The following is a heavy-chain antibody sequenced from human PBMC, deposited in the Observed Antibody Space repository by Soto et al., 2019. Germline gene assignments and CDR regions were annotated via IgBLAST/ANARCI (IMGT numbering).Heavy chain of an antibody. V-gene: IGHV4-59*01. CDR3: ARERAGCSSTSCYAGTPYYYYMDV. J-gene: IGHJ6*03. Sequence: SETLSLTCTVSGGSISSYYWSWIRQPPGKGLEWIGYFYYSGSTNYNPSLKSRVTISVDTSKNQFSLKLSSVTAADTAVYYCARERAGCSSTSCYAGTPYYYYMDVWGKGTTVTVSS. CDR2: FYYSGST. D-gene: IGHD2-2*01. CDR1: GGSISSYY.